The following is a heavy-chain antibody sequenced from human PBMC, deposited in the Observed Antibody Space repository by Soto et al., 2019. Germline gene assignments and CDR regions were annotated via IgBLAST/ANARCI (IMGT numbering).Heavy chain of an antibody. J-gene: IGHJ6*02. CDR3: ARDRTTYYDFWSGYYGSSGEYYGMDV. CDR1: GFTFCSYA. D-gene: IGHD3-3*01. Sequence: QVQLVESGGGVVQPGRSLRLSCAASGFTFCSYAMHWVRQAPGKGLEWVGVISYDGSNKYYADSVKGRFTISRDNSKNTLYLQMNSLRAEDTAVYYCARDRTTYYDFWSGYYGSSGEYYGMDVWGQGTTVTVSS. CDR2: ISYDGSNK. V-gene: IGHV3-30-3*01.